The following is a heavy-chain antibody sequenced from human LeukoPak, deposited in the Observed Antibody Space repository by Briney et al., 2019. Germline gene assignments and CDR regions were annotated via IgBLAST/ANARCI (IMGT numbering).Heavy chain of an antibody. Sequence: GGSLRLSCAASGFILSGFSIHWVRQAPGKGLEWVAFIRYDGTNKYYADSVKGRFTISRDNSKNTLYLQMNSLRAEDTAVYYCAKRLGVVDYWGQGTLVTVSS. CDR3: AKRLGVVDY. CDR2: IRYDGTNK. CDR1: GFILSGFS. D-gene: IGHD3-10*01. J-gene: IGHJ4*02. V-gene: IGHV3-30*02.